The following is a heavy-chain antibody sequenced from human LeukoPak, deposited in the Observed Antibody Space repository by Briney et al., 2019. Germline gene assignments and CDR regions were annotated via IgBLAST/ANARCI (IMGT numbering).Heavy chain of an antibody. D-gene: IGHD3-10*01. CDR1: RFTFSSYW. V-gene: IGHV3-74*01. J-gene: IGHJ5*02. CDR3: ARDGWATMVRGVKPNWFDP. CDR2: INSDVTST. Sequence: GGSLTLSCAPSRFTFSSYWMHWVRQAPRKGLVWVSRINSDVTSTSYADSVKGRSTISRHNAKNTLYLEMNSLRAEDTAVYYCARDGWATMVRGVKPNWFDPWGQGTLVTVSS.